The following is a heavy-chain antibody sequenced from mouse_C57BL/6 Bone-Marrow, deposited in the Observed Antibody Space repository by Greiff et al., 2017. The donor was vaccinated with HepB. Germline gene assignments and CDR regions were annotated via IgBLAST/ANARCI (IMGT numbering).Heavy chain of an antibody. CDR1: GYTFTSYW. Sequence: QVQLKQPGAELVKPGASVKMSCKASGYTFTSYWITWVKQRPGQGLEWIGDIYPGSGSTNYNEKFKSQATLTVDTSSSTAYMQLSSLTSEDSAVYYYAREVTTGYYYAMEYWGQGTSVTVSS. V-gene: IGHV1-55*01. CDR2: IYPGSGST. D-gene: IGHD2-2*01. CDR3: AREVTTGYYYAMEY. J-gene: IGHJ4*01.